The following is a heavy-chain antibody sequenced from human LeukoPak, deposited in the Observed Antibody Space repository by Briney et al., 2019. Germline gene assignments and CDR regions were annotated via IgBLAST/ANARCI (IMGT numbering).Heavy chain of an antibody. CDR1: GFTFSNYN. CDR3: ARDSRQQLFDY. Sequence: GGSLRLSCAGSGFTFSNYNMNWVRQAPGKVLEWVSSISSSSSYIYYADSVKGRFTISRDNAKSSLYLQMNGLRAEDTAVYYCARDSRQQLFDYWGQGTLVTVSS. D-gene: IGHD4-11*01. CDR2: ISSSSSYI. V-gene: IGHV3-21*01. J-gene: IGHJ4*02.